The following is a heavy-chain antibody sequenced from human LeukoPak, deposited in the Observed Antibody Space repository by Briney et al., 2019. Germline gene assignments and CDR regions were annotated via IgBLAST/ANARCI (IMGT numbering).Heavy chain of an antibody. Sequence: SETLSLTRTVSGYSISSGYYWGWIRQPPGKGLEWIGSIYHSGSTYYNPSLKSRVTISVDTSKNQFSLKLSSVTAADTAVYYCARGGVLLWFGEFPFDPWGQGTLVTVSS. V-gene: IGHV4-38-2*02. J-gene: IGHJ5*02. D-gene: IGHD3-10*01. CDR3: ARGGVLLWFGEFPFDP. CDR1: GYSISSGYY. CDR2: IYHSGST.